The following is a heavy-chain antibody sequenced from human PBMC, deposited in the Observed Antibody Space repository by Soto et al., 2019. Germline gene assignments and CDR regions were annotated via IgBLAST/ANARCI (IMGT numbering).Heavy chain of an antibody. CDR2: IWYDGSNK. D-gene: IGHD3-3*01. CDR3: ARSPRDFWSGYYDFDY. V-gene: IGHV3-33*01. J-gene: IGHJ4*02. CDR1: GFTFSSYG. Sequence: QVQLVESGGGVVQPGRSLRLSCAASGFTFSSYGMHWVHQAPGKGLEWVAVIWYDGSNKYYADSVKGRFTISRDNSKNTLYLQMNSLRAEDTAVYYCARSPRDFWSGYYDFDYWGQGTLVTVSS.